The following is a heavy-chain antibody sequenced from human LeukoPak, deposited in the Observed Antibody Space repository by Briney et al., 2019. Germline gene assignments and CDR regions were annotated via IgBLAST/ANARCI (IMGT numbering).Heavy chain of an antibody. V-gene: IGHV1-69*04. Sequence: ASVKVSCKASGGTFSSYAISWVRQAPGQGLEWMGRIIPILGIANYAQKFQGRVTITADKSTSTAYMELSSLRSEDTAVYYCARDTGLGSYSQDYYYYGMDVWGQGTTVTVSS. D-gene: IGHD1-26*01. CDR1: GGTFSSYA. CDR2: IIPILGIA. CDR3: ARDTGLGSYSQDYYYYGMDV. J-gene: IGHJ6*02.